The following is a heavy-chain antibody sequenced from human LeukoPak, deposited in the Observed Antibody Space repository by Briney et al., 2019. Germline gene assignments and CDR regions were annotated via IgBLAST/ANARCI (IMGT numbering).Heavy chain of an antibody. D-gene: IGHD6-13*01. Sequence: ASVEVSCKASGYTFTSYYMHWVRQAPGQGLEWMGIINPSGGSTSYAQKFQGRVTMTRDTSTSTVYMELSSLRSEDTAVYYCARDRPAAAGTEVAFDIWGQGTMVTVSS. CDR2: INPSGGST. J-gene: IGHJ3*02. V-gene: IGHV1-46*01. CDR1: GYTFTSYY. CDR3: ARDRPAAAGTEVAFDI.